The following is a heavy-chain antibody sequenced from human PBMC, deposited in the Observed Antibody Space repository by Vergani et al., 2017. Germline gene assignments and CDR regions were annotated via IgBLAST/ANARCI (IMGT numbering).Heavy chain of an antibody. CDR3: AKDRYYDILTGYYH. D-gene: IGHD3-9*01. V-gene: IGHV3-30*02. CDR1: GFTFSSYA. CDR2: IRYDGSNK. Sequence: VQLLESGGGLVQPGGSLRLSCAASGFTFSSYAMSWVRQAPGKGLEWVAFIRYDGSNKYYADSVKGRFTISRDNSKNTLYLQMNSLRAEDTAVYYCAKDRYYDILTGYYHWGQGTLVTVSS. J-gene: IGHJ5*02.